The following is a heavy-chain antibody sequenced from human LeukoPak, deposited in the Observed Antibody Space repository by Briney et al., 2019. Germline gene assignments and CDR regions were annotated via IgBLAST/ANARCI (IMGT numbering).Heavy chain of an antibody. CDR3: ATVSITIFGVVIRNWFDP. D-gene: IGHD3-3*01. J-gene: IGHJ5*02. CDR1: GCTLTELS. CDR2: FDLEDGET. V-gene: IGHV1-24*01. Sequence: ASVKVSCKVSGCTLTELSMHWVRQAPGKGLEWMGGFDLEDGETIYAQKFQGRVTMTEGTSTDTAYMELSSLGSEDTAVYYCATVSITIFGVVIRNWFDPWGQGTLVTVSS.